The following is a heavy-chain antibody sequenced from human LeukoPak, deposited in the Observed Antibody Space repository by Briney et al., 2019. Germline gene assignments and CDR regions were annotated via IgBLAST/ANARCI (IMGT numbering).Heavy chain of an antibody. Sequence: GGTLRLSCAASGFTFISYSMNWVRQAPGKGLEWVSSISSSSSYIYYADSVKGRFTISRDNAKNFLYLQMNSLRAEDTAVYYCARTYYDILTGYNPYFDYWGQGILVTVSS. J-gene: IGHJ4*02. CDR2: ISSSSSYI. CDR1: GFTFISYS. V-gene: IGHV3-21*01. CDR3: ARTYYDILTGYNPYFDY. D-gene: IGHD3-9*01.